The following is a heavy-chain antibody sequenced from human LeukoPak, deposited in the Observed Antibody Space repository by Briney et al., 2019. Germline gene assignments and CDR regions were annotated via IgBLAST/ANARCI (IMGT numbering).Heavy chain of an antibody. CDR1: GFTFSSEC. CDR2: TWYDGSNK. J-gene: IGHJ5*02. Sequence: VRSLRLSCAASGFTFSSECMHWVRQAPGKGLEWVAVTWYDGSNKYYVASVKGRFTISRDNSKSTLYLQMNSLRAEDTAVYYCARDGRNNWFDPWGQGTLVTVSS. CDR3: ARDGRNNWFDP. V-gene: IGHV3-33*01.